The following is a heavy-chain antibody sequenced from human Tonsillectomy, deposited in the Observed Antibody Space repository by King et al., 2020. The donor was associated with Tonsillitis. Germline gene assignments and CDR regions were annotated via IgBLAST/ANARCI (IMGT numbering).Heavy chain of an antibody. CDR3: AREVTGWRGAFDI. CDR1: GGSISSYY. D-gene: IGHD5-18*01. J-gene: IGHJ3*02. V-gene: IGHV4-59*01. Sequence: QLQESGPGLVKPSETLSLTCTVSGGSISSYYWSWIRQPPGKGLEWIGYIYYSGSTNYNPSLKSRVTISVDTSKTQFSLKLSSVTAADTAVYYCAREVTGWRGAFDIWGQGTMVTVSS. CDR2: IYYSGST.